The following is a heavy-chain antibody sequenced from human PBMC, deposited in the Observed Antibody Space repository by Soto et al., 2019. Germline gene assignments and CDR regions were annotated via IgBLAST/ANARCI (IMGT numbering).Heavy chain of an antibody. CDR2: ISYDGSNK. CDR3: AKIPVVPAATYYYYYYMDV. J-gene: IGHJ6*03. V-gene: IGHV3-30*18. CDR1: GFTFSSYG. Sequence: QVQLVESGGGVVQPGRSLRLSCAASGFTFSSYGMHWVHQAPGKGLEWVAVISYDGSNKYYADSVKGRFTISRDNSKNTLYLQMNSLRAEDTAVYYCAKIPVVPAATYYYYYYMDVWGKGTTVTVSS. D-gene: IGHD2-2*01.